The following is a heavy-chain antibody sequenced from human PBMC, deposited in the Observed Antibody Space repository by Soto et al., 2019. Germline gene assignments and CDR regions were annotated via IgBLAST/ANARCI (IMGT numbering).Heavy chain of an antibody. D-gene: IGHD2-2*01. CDR3: ANARAGCSSTNCCSFDY. V-gene: IGHV3-23*01. CDR1: GFTFSTYA. CDR2: ISGNGGVT. Sequence: EVQLLESGGGLVQPGGSLRLSCAASGFTFSTYAMNWVRQAPGKGLEWVSVISGNGGVTYYADSVKGRFTISRDNSKNTLFLQMDSLRAEDTAIYYCANARAGCSSTNCCSFDYWGQGTLVTVSS. J-gene: IGHJ4*02.